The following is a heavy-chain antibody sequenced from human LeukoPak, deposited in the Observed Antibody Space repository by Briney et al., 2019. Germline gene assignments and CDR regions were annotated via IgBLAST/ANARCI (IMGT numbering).Heavy chain of an antibody. CDR2: IKQDGSET. CDR1: GFTFTNNF. J-gene: IGHJ4*01. Sequence: PGGSLRLPCAASGFTFTNNFMSWVRQVPGKGLEWVANIKQDGSETTYADSVRGRFTIFRDNAKDSVYLQMNSLRAEDSATYYCVREGFYFFDFWGQGTLVTVSS. V-gene: IGHV3-7*01. CDR3: VREGFYFFDF.